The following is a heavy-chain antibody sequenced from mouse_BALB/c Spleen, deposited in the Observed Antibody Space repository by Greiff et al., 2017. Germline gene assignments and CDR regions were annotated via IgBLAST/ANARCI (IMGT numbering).Heavy chain of an antibody. D-gene: IGHD1-1*01. V-gene: IGHV1-69*02. Sequence: QVQLQQPGAELVRPGASVKLSCKASGYTFTSYWINWVKQRPGQGLEWIGNIYPSDSYTNYNQKFKDKATLTVDKSSSTAYMQLSSPTSEDSAVYYCTRDYGSSWAYWGQGTLVTVSA. J-gene: IGHJ3*01. CDR3: TRDYGSSWAY. CDR2: IYPSDSYT. CDR1: GYTFTSYW.